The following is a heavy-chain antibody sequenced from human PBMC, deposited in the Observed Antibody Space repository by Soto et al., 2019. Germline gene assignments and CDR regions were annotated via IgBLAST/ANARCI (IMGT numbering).Heavy chain of an antibody. J-gene: IGHJ4*02. D-gene: IGHD3-10*01. CDR3: VRDLNGDFYH. CDR1: GYSFTTYG. CDR2: INGYGHGA. Sequence: QVQLVQSGAEVRQPGASVKVSCKASGYSFTTYGMSWVRQAPGQGLEYMGWINGYGHGAKYVQRFQGRFSMTTDTSTNTVYMDLRSLTSDDTAVYYCVRDLNGDFYHWGQGTVVIVSP. V-gene: IGHV1-18*01.